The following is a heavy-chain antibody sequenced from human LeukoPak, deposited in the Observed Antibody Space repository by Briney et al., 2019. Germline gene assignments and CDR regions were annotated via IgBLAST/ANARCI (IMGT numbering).Heavy chain of an antibody. D-gene: IGHD3-22*01. Sequence: SETLSLTCAVYGSFSDHSWSWVRQPPGKGLEWIGEIDEKRRTSYSPSLTSRVTMSVDTSKNQFSLKLSSVTAVDTAVYHCARSEAMIYYDSSGYYYADYYYYMDVWGKGTTVTVSS. V-gene: IGHV4-34*01. CDR3: ARSEAMIYYDSSGYYYADYYYYMDV. CDR1: GSFSDHS. CDR2: IDEKRRT. J-gene: IGHJ6*03.